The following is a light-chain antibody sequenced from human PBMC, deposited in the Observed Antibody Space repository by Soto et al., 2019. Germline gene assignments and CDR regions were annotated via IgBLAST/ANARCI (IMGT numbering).Light chain of an antibody. V-gene: IGLV2-14*01. CDR2: EVR. CDR1: SSDVGAYNY. Sequence: QSALTQPASVSGSPGQSITISCTGTSSDVGAYNYVSWYQQYPGKAPKVIIFEVRKRPSGVSNRFSGSKSGDTASLTISGLQAEDEADYYCSSYRSSTTFVFGTWTKLTVL. CDR3: SSYRSSTTFV. J-gene: IGLJ1*01.